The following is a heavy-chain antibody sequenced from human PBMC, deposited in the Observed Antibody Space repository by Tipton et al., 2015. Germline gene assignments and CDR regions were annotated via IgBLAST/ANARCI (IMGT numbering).Heavy chain of an antibody. Sequence: TLSLTCTVSGGSISRSSYYWSWIRQPPGKGLEWIGEINHSGSTNYNPSLKSRVTISVDTSKNQFSLILTSVTAADTAVYYCARAYDYGDSPPGPLGYWGQGTLVTVSS. CDR1: GGSISRSSYY. D-gene: IGHD4-17*01. CDR3: ARAYDYGDSPPGPLGY. J-gene: IGHJ4*02. V-gene: IGHV4-39*07. CDR2: INHSGST.